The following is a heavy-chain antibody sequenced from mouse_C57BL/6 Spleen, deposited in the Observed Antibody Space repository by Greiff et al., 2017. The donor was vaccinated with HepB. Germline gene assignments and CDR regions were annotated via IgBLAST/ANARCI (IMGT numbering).Heavy chain of an antibody. CDR2: INPSNGGT. CDR3: AREGGGAYGSSQYYFDD. CDR1: GYTFTGYW. Sequence: VQLHQPGTELVKPGASVKLSCKASGYTFTGYWMHWVKQRPGQGLEWIGNINPSNGGTNYNKKFKSKATLTVDKSSSTAYMQLSSLTSEDSAVYYGAREGGGAYGSSQYYFDDWGQGTTLTVSS. D-gene: IGHD1-1*01. V-gene: IGHV1-53*01. J-gene: IGHJ2*01.